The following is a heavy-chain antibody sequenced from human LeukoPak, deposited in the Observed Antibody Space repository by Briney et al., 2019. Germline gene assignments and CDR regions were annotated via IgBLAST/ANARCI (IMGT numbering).Heavy chain of an antibody. CDR1: GFTFSSYA. V-gene: IGHV3-66*01. Sequence: AGRSLRLSCAASGFTFSSYAMSWVRQAPGKGLEWVSVIYSGGSTYYADSVKGRFTISRDNSKNTLYLQMNSLRAEDTAVYYCAREEAAAVDYWGQGTLVTVSS. D-gene: IGHD6-13*01. J-gene: IGHJ4*02. CDR3: AREEAAAVDY. CDR2: IYSGGST.